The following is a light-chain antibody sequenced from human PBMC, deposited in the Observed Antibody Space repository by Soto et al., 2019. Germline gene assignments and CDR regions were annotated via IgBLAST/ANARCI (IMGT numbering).Light chain of an antibody. V-gene: IGKV1-39*01. Sequence: DIQMTQSPSSLSASVGDTVTITCRASQTINSYLNWYQQKPGQAPKLLIYVASSLQSGVPSRFSGRGSGTDFTLTISSLEPEDFATYYCQQSYNIPLTFGPGTKV. CDR1: QTINSY. J-gene: IGKJ3*01. CDR3: QQSYNIPLT. CDR2: VAS.